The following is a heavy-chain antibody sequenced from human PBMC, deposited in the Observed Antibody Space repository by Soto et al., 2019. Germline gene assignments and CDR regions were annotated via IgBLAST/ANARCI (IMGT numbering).Heavy chain of an antibody. Sequence: SETQSLTCTVSGGSISSYYWSWIRQPPGKGLEWIGYIYYSGSTNYNPSLKSRVTISVDTSKNQFSLKLSSVTAADTAVYYCVRLAFWSGYGNWGQGTLVTVSS. D-gene: IGHD3-3*01. CDR1: GGSISSYY. CDR2: IYYSGST. V-gene: IGHV4-59*01. J-gene: IGHJ4*02. CDR3: VRLAFWSGYGN.